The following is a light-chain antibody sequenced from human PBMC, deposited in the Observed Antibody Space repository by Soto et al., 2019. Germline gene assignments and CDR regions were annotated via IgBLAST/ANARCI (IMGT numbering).Light chain of an antibody. CDR1: SIDVGSNNL. CDR2: EGS. Sequence: QSALTQLASLSGSPGQSITISCTGSSIDVGSNNLVSWHQQYPGKAPKLMIYEGSKRPSGVSNRFSGSKSGNTASLTISGLQAEDEADYYCCSYAGRSTLVFGGGTQLTVL. CDR3: CSYAGRSTLV. V-gene: IGLV2-23*01. J-gene: IGLJ3*02.